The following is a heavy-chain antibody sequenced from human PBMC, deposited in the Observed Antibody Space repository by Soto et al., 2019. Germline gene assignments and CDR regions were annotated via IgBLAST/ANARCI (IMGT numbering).Heavy chain of an antibody. CDR1: GFTFSSYS. CDR3: ARDGYNLFDY. J-gene: IGHJ4*02. CDR2: ISTSSSTI. Sequence: EVQLVESGGGLVQPGGSLSLSCAASGFTFSSYSMNWVRQAPGKGLEWLSYISTSSSTIYYADSVKGRFTISRDNAKNSLYLQMNSLRAEDTAVYYCARDGYNLFDYWCQGTLVTVSS. D-gene: IGHD5-12*01. V-gene: IGHV3-48*01.